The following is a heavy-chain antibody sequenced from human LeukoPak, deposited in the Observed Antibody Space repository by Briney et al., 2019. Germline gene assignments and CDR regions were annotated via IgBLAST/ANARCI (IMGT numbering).Heavy chain of an antibody. D-gene: IGHD3-3*01. J-gene: IGHJ5*02. CDR3: ASGSCYDFWSGYSPYNWFDP. CDR1: GGSISSSSYY. CDR2: IYYSGST. V-gene: IGHV4-39*01. Sequence: SETLSLTCTVSGGSISSSSYYWGWIRQPPGKGLEWIGSIYYSGSTYYNPSLKSRVTISVDTSKNQFSLKLSSVTAADTAVYYCASGSCYDFWSGYSPYNWFDPWGQGTLVTVSS.